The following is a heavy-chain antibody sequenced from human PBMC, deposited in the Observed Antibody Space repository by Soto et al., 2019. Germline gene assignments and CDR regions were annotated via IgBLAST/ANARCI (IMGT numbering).Heavy chain of an antibody. D-gene: IGHD3-22*01. Sequence: GSGPTLVNPTQTLTLTCTFSGFSLSTSGVGAGWIRQPPGKALEWLALIYWNDDKRYSPSLKSRLTITKDTSKNQVVLTMTNMDPVDTATYYCARIVYDSSTFDYWGQGTLVTSPQ. CDR2: IYWNDDK. V-gene: IGHV2-5*01. J-gene: IGHJ4*02. CDR3: ARIVYDSSTFDY. CDR1: GFSLSTSGVG.